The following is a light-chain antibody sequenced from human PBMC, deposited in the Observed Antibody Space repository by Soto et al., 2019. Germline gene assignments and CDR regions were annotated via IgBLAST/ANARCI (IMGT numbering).Light chain of an antibody. CDR2: GAS. Sequence: EIVMTQSPATLSVSPGERATLSCRASQSVSSNLAWYQQKPGQAPRLLIYGASTRATGIPARFSGSGSGTEITHTISSLQSEDFAGYYCQQYNNSPPFTFGPGTKVDI. V-gene: IGKV3-15*01. CDR1: QSVSSN. CDR3: QQYNNSPPFT. J-gene: IGKJ3*01.